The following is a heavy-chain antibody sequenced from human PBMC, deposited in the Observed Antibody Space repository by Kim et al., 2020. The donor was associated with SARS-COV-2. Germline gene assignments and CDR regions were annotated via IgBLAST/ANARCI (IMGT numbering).Heavy chain of an antibody. Sequence: SETLSLTCTFSGGSISSYYWSWIRQPPGKGLEWIGNIYYSGSTNYNPSLKSRVTISADTSKNQFSLKLSSVTAADTAVYYCALAPKLYYYMDVWGKGTTVTVSS. J-gene: IGHJ6*03. CDR2: IYYSGST. D-gene: IGHD1-7*01. V-gene: IGHV4-59*08. CDR1: GGSISSYY. CDR3: ALAPKLYYYMDV.